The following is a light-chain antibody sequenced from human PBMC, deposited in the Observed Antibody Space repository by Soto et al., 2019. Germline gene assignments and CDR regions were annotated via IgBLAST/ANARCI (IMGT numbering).Light chain of an antibody. J-gene: IGKJ5*01. CDR3: QQAYSFPIT. V-gene: IGKV1D-12*01. Sequence: QAASPPLAGPASVGDTGRPTFRASQDIAGYLAWYQHKPGRTPELLIHGASRLQSGVPARFSGSGSGTDFTLSINSLQPEDFATYYCQQAYSFPITFGQGTRLEIK. CDR1: QDIAGY. CDR2: GAS.